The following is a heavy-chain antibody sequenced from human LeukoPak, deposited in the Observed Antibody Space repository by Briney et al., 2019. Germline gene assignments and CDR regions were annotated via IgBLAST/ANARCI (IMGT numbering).Heavy chain of an antibody. CDR3: ARGGYIYAFDP. CDR1: GFIFSSYW. V-gene: IGHV3-74*01. D-gene: IGHD5-18*01. J-gene: IGHJ5*02. CDR2: INSDGSST. Sequence: GGSLRLFCAASGFIFSSYWMYWVRQAPGKGLVWVSRINSDGSSTSYADSVKGRFTISRDNAKNTLFLQMNSLRAEDTAVYYCARGGYIYAFDPWGQGTLVTVSS.